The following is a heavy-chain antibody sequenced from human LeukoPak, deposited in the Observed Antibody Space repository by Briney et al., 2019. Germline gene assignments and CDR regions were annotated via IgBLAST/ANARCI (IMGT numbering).Heavy chain of an antibody. D-gene: IGHD3-3*01. CDR1: GFIFSDYF. CDR2: ISGRSAVI. Sequence: GGSLRLSCAASGFIFSDYFMTWIRQAPGKGLEWVSHISGRSAVISYADSVKGRFTISRDNAKNSVYLQMNGLRAGDTGVYYCARAGGTGFWSGPDNYGLDVWGQGTTVTVFS. CDR3: ARAGGTGFWSGPDNYGLDV. V-gene: IGHV3-11*01. J-gene: IGHJ6*02.